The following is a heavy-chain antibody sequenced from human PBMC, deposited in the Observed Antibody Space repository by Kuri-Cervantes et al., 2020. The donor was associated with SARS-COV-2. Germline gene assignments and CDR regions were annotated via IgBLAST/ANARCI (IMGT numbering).Heavy chain of an antibody. D-gene: IGHD3/OR15-3a*01. V-gene: IGHV3-30*04. CDR2: ISYDGSNK. J-gene: IGHJ4*02. Sequence: GESLKISCAASGFTFSSYAMHWVRQAPGKGLEWVAVISYDGSNKYYADSVKGRFTISRDNAKNSLYLQMNSLRAEDTAVYYCARGKALWDWLLYAFGDYWGQGTLVTGSS. CDR1: GFTFSSYA. CDR3: ARGKALWDWLLYAFGDY.